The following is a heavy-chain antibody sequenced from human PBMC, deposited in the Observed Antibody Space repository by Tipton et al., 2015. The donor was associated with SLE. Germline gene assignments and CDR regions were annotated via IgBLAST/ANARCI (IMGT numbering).Heavy chain of an antibody. CDR1: GFTFISYA. CDR2: IHHSGTT. CDR3: ARESDGSWASFDY. Sequence: LRLSCAASGFTFISYAMHWVRQPPGKGLEWIGEIHHSGTTNHNPSLKSRVTISVDTSKNQFSLKLSSVTAADTAVYYCARESDGSWASFDYWGQGTLVTVSS. D-gene: IGHD1-26*01. V-gene: IGHV4-34*01. J-gene: IGHJ4*02.